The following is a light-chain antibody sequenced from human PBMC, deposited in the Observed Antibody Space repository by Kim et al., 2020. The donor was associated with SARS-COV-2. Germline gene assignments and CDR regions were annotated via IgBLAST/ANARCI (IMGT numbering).Light chain of an antibody. CDR1: SSDVGGYDL. J-gene: IGLJ3*02. V-gene: IGLV2-11*03. CDR3: CSYAGSYTWV. Sequence: GQAVPISCTGTSSDVGGYDLVSWYQQHPGKAPKLMICDVSNRPSGVPDRFSGSKSGNTASLTISGLQADDEADYYCCSYAGSYTWVFGGGTQLTVL. CDR2: DVS.